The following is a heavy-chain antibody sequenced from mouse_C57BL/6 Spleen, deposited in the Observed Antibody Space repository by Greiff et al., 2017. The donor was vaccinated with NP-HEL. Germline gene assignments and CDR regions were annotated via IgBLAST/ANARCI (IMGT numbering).Heavy chain of an antibody. CDR3: ARPNYDYDWYFDV. CDR1: GFTFSSYT. Sequence: EVMLVESGGGLVKPGGSLKLSCAASGFTFSSYTMSWVRQTPEKRLEWVATISGGGGNTSHPDSVKGRFTISSDNAKNTLYLQMSSLRAEDTALYYCARPNYDYDWYFDVWGTGTTVTVSS. D-gene: IGHD2-4*01. J-gene: IGHJ1*03. V-gene: IGHV5-9*01. CDR2: ISGGGGNT.